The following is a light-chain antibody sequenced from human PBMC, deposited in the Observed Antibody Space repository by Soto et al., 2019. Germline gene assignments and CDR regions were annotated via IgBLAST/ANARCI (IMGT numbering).Light chain of an antibody. CDR2: IND. J-gene: IGLJ7*01. Sequence: QSVLTQPPSASGTPGQRVTISCSGSRSNIGGSNTVHWYQQLPGTAPKLLIYINDQRPSGVPARFSGSTSGTSASLAISGLQSDDEAHYYCATWDDSLNAAVFGGGTQLTVL. CDR1: RSNIGGSNT. V-gene: IGLV1-44*01. CDR3: ATWDDSLNAAV.